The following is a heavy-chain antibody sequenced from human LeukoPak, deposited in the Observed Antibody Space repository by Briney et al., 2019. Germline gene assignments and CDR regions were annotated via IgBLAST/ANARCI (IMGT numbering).Heavy chain of an antibody. CDR1: GGSISSYY. CDR2: IYTSGST. Sequence: SETLSLTCTVSGGSISSYYWSWVRQPAGKGLEWIWRIYTSGSTNYNPSLKSRVTMSVDTSKNQFSLKLSSVTAADTAVYYCARDSYDSSGYFCYFDYWGQGTLVTVSS. V-gene: IGHV4-4*07. D-gene: IGHD3-22*01. J-gene: IGHJ4*02. CDR3: ARDSYDSSGYFCYFDY.